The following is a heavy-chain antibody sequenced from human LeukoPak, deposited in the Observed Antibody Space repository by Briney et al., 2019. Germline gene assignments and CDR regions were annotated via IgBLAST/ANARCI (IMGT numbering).Heavy chain of an antibody. CDR3: AKDLLGRAGYYNLDY. D-gene: IGHD3-9*01. Sequence: GGSLRLSCAASGFTFRSHGMQWVRQAPGKGLEWVAVIWYDGSKKYYADSVKGRFTISRDNSKNTLYLQMNSLRAEDTAVYYCAKDLLGRAGYYNLDYWGQGTLVTVSS. CDR1: GFTFRSHG. V-gene: IGHV3-33*06. CDR2: IWYDGSKK. J-gene: IGHJ4*02.